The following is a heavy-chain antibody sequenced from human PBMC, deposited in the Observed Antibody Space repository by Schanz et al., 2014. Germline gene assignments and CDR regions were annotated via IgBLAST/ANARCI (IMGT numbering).Heavy chain of an antibody. V-gene: IGHV3-30*19. D-gene: IGHD3-10*01. CDR1: GFSFSGYG. J-gene: IGHJ4*02. Sequence: QVPLVESGGGVAQPGGSLRLSCAASGFSFSGYGMHWVRQAPGKGLEWVAVISYDGSHKDYADSVKGRFTISRDNSKNTLYLQMNSLRAEDTAVYYCARGDMVRGVFDYWGQGTLVTVSS. CDR3: ARGDMVRGVFDY. CDR2: ISYDGSHK.